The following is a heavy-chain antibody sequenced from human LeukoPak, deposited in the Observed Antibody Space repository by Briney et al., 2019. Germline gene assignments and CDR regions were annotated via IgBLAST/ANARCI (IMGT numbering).Heavy chain of an antibody. V-gene: IGHV4-30-2*01. CDR2: IYHSGST. J-gene: IGHJ4*02. Sequence: PSQTLSLTCTVSGGSISSGGYYWSWIRQPPGKGLEWIGYIYHSGSTYYNPSLKSRVTISVDRSKNQFSLKLSSVTAADTAVYYCARVASGSYFDYWGQGTLVTVSS. CDR3: ARVASGSYFDY. CDR1: GGSISSGGYY. D-gene: IGHD1-26*01.